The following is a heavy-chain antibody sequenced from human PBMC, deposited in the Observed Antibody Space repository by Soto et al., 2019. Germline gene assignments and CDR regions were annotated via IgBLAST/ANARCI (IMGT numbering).Heavy chain of an antibody. CDR2: ISSSSSYI. CDR1: GFTFSSYS. V-gene: IGHV3-21*01. Sequence: GGSLRLSCAASGFTFSSYSMNWVRQAPGKGLEWVSSISSSSSYIYYADSVKGRFTISRDNAKNSLYLQMNSLRAEDTAVYYCARDMTDYDFWSLWGGATFDIWGQGTMVTVSS. J-gene: IGHJ3*02. CDR3: ARDMTDYDFWSLWGGATFDI. D-gene: IGHD3-3*01.